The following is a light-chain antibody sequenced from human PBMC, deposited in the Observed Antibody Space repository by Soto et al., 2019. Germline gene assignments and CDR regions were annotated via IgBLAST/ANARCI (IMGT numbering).Light chain of an antibody. CDR3: QQFNNYSLT. CDR2: DAS. J-gene: IGKJ4*01. Sequence: AIQLTQSPSSLSASVGDRVTITCRASQGISSALAWYQQKPGKAPKLLIYDASSLESGGPSRFSGSGSGTDFTLTISSRQPEDFATYYCQQFNNYSLTFGGGTKVEIK. CDR1: QGISSA. V-gene: IGKV1D-13*01.